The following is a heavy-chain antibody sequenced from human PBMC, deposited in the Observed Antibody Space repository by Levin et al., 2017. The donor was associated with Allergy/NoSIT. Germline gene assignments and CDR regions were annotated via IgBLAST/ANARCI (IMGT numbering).Heavy chain of an antibody. CDR2: ISYDGSNK. V-gene: IGHV3-30*18. CDR3: AKDQQDGMIFDY. J-gene: IGHJ4*02. Sequence: GGSLRLSCAASGFTFSSYGMHWVRQAPGKGLEWVAVISYDGSNKYYADSVKGRFTISRDNSKNTLYLQMNSLRAEDTAVYYCAKDQQDGMIFDYWGQGTLVTVSS. D-gene: IGHD1/OR15-1a*01. CDR1: GFTFSSYG.